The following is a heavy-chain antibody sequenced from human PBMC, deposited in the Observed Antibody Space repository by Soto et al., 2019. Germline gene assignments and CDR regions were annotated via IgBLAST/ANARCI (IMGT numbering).Heavy chain of an antibody. Sequence: SETLSLTCAVSGGSISSSNWWSWVRQPPGKGLEWIGEIYHSGNTNYNSSLKSRVTISVDKSKNVFSLKLTSVTAADTAVYYCARDTSGFIRSDYWGQGTLVTVYS. V-gene: IGHV4-4*02. CDR2: IYHSGNT. CDR3: ARDTSGFIRSDY. CDR1: GGSISSSNW. J-gene: IGHJ4*02. D-gene: IGHD3-22*01.